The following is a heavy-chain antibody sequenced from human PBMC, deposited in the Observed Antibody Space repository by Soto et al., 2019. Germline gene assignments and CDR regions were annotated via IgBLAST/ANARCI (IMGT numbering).Heavy chain of an antibody. Sequence: SETLSLTCAVYGGSFSGYYWNWIRQPPGKGLGWIGEIDHSESTNYNPSLKSRVIMSIDTSKNRFSLNLNSVTAADTAVYYCARVLPGEYYDSSGYYWGPFDYWGQGSLVTV. CDR3: ARVLPGEYYDSSGYYWGPFDY. CDR2: IDHSEST. J-gene: IGHJ4*02. CDR1: GGSFSGYY. D-gene: IGHD3-22*01. V-gene: IGHV4-34*01.